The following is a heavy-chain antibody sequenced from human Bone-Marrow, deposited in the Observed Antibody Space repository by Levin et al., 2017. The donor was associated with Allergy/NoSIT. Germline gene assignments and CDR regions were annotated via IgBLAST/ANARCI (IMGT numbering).Heavy chain of an antibody. CDR1: GGRFSNYA. D-gene: IGHD3-10*01. V-gene: IGHV1-69*13. CDR3: ARARDGYYGSGSFDF. CDR2: IIPAFGST. J-gene: IGHJ4*02. Sequence: SVKVSCKASGGRFSNYAISWVRQAPGQGLEWMGGIIPAFGSTNYAQKFQGRVTIIADESTSTAYMELRSLKSEDTAVYYGARARDGYYGSGSFDFWGQGTLLTVSS.